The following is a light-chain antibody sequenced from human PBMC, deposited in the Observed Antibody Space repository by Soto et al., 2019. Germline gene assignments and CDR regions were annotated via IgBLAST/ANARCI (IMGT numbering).Light chain of an antibody. CDR3: TTYHSYAIFT. J-gene: IGKJ3*01. Sequence: DIQMTQSPSTLSASVGDRVTITCRASQSINSWLAWYQQKPGKAPNLLIYKTSNLESGVPSRFSGSGSGTEFTLTINSLQPDDFATYYCTTYHSYAIFTFGPGTKVDMK. CDR2: KTS. CDR1: QSINSW. V-gene: IGKV1-5*03.